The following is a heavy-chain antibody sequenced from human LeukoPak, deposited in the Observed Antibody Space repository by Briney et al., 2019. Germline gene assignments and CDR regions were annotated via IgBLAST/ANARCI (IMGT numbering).Heavy chain of an antibody. D-gene: IGHD5-18*01. Sequence: SETLSLTCTVSGGSITSYNYYWGWIRQPPGKGLEWIGSISYTESTYYNPSLKSRVTISVDTSKNQFSLKLSSVTAADTAVYYCARDPGPDTAMIYFGIDYWTWGQGTLVTVSS. V-gene: IGHV4-39*07. CDR3: ARDPGPDTAMIYFGIDYWT. CDR2: ISYTEST. J-gene: IGHJ4*02. CDR1: GGSITSYNYY.